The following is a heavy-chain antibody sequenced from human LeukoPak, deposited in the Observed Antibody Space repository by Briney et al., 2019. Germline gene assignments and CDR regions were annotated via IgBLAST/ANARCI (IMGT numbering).Heavy chain of an antibody. D-gene: IGHD1-14*01. CDR1: GGSISSYY. CDR2: IYYSGST. Sequence: SETLSLTCTVSGGSISSYYWSWIRQPPGKGLEWIGYIYYSGSTNYNPSLKSRVTMSVDTSKNQFSLKLSSVTAADTAVYYCASWGTPTTKTKYYYYYYMDVWGKGTTVTVSS. J-gene: IGHJ6*03. V-gene: IGHV4-59*01. CDR3: ASWGTPTTKTKYYYYYYMDV.